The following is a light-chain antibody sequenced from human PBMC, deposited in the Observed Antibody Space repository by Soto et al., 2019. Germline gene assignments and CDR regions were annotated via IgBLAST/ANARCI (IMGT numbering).Light chain of an antibody. J-gene: IGKJ5*01. V-gene: IGKV3-20*01. CDR1: QFVSSRS. CDR3: QQYDNSPIT. CDR2: GAS. Sequence: EIPFTQSPGTLSLSPGLSASLLCRASQFVSSRSLAWYQQKPGQAPRLLIYGASNRATGIPGRFSASGSGTEFTLTISPLEPEDSAVYFCQQYDNSPITFGQGTRLEIK.